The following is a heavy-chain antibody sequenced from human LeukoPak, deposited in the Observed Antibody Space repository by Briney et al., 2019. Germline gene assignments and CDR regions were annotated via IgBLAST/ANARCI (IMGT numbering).Heavy chain of an antibody. D-gene: IGHD4-23*01. Sequence: ASAKVSCKASGYIFTRYYMHWVRQAPGQGLEWMGIINPSGGSTGYAQKFQGRVTMTRDTSTSTVFMELSSLRSEDTAVYYCARAGNSEGGFDYWGQGTLVTVPS. J-gene: IGHJ4*02. CDR1: GYIFTRYY. CDR2: INPSGGST. V-gene: IGHV1-46*01. CDR3: ARAGNSEGGFDY.